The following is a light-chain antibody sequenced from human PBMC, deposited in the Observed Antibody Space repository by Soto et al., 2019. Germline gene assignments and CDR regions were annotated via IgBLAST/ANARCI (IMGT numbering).Light chain of an antibody. V-gene: IGLV2-23*02. Sequence: QPALTQPASGYGSPGQSITISCTGTSSDVGSYNLVSWYQQHPGKAPKVMIYEVSKRPSGVSNRFSGSKSGNTASLTISGLQAEDEADYYCCSYGGSYVFGPGTKVTVL. CDR3: CSYGGSYV. CDR2: EVS. CDR1: SSDVGSYNL. J-gene: IGLJ1*01.